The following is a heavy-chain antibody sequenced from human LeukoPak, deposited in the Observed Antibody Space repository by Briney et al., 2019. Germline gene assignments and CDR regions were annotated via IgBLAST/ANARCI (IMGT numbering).Heavy chain of an antibody. Sequence: GGSLRLSCAASGFTFSSYAMSWVRQAPGKGLEWVSAISGSGGSTYYADSVKGRFTISRDNSKNTLYLQMNSLRAEDTAVYYCAKESQSRITIFGVVIGQGVRHGMDVWGQGTTVTASS. CDR2: ISGSGGST. V-gene: IGHV3-23*01. CDR3: AKESQSRITIFGVVIGQGVRHGMDV. D-gene: IGHD3-3*01. CDR1: GFTFSSYA. J-gene: IGHJ6*02.